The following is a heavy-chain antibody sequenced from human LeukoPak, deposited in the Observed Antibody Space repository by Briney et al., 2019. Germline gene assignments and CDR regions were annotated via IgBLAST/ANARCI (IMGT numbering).Heavy chain of an antibody. CDR2: IYYSGST. CDR1: GFTFSDSY. CDR3: ARGGCSGGSCYWVPSWFDP. Sequence: PGGSLRLSCAASGFTFSDSYMSWVRQAPGKGLEWIGYIYYSGSTNYNPSLKSRVTISVDTSKNQFSLKLSSVTAADTAVYYCARGGCSGGSCYWVPSWFDPWGQGTLVTVSS. J-gene: IGHJ5*02. V-gene: IGHV4-59*01. D-gene: IGHD2-15*01.